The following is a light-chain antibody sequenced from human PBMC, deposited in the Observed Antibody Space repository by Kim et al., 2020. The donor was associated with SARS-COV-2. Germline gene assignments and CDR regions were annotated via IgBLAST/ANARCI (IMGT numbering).Light chain of an antibody. CDR1: QDVSSW. Sequence: DIQMTQSPSSVSASVGDRVTITCRASQDVSSWLAWYQQKPGKAPKFLIYGASRLHVGVPSRFSGSGSGTEFTLTISSLQPEDFATYYCQQANSFPWTFGQGTKVEIK. V-gene: IGKV1-12*01. J-gene: IGKJ1*01. CDR3: QQANSFPWT. CDR2: GAS.